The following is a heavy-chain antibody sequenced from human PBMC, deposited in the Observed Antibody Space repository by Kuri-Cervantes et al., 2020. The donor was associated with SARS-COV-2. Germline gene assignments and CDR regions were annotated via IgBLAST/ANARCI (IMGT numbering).Heavy chain of an antibody. Sequence: ESLKISCTVSGGSISSYYWSWIRQPAGKGLEWIGRIYTSGSTNYNPSLKSRVTMSVDTSKNQFSLKLSSVTAADTAVYYCARDGTPKSWGSAFDIWGQGTMVTVSS. CDR1: GGSISSYY. CDR2: IYTSGST. J-gene: IGHJ3*02. CDR3: ARDGTPKSWGSAFDI. V-gene: IGHV4-4*07. D-gene: IGHD7-27*01.